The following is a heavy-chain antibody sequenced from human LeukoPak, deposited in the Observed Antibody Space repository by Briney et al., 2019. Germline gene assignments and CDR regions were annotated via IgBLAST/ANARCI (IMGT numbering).Heavy chain of an antibody. D-gene: IGHD1-26*01. Sequence: SQTLSLTCAISGDSLSSNSAAWKWIRQSPSRGLEWLGRTCYRSKWYNDYAVSVKSRITINPDTSKNQFSLQLNSVTPEDTAVYYCARARLESGSYYVLYWGQGTLVTVSS. CDR3: ARARLESGSYYVLY. CDR2: TCYRSKWYN. CDR1: GDSLSSNSAA. J-gene: IGHJ4*02. V-gene: IGHV6-1*01.